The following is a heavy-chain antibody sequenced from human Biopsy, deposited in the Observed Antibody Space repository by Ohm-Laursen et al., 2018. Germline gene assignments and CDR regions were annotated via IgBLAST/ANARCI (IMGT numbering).Heavy chain of an antibody. CDR3: ARVTNSTGWPYYYFYGMDV. CDR1: GGSISSDY. V-gene: IGHV4-59*07. J-gene: IGHJ6*02. Sequence: SDTLSLTCTVSGGSISSDYWSWIPQTPGKGLEWIGDIYYSGCNNYNPSLKSRVTISVYTSKNQFPLRLNSVTAADPAVYYCARVTNSTGWPYYYFYGMDVWGQGTTVTVSS. D-gene: IGHD2/OR15-2a*01. CDR2: IYYSGCN.